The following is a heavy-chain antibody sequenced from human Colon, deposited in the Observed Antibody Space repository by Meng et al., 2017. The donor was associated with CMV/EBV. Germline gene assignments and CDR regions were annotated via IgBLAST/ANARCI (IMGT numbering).Heavy chain of an antibody. V-gene: IGHV1-18*01. J-gene: IGHJ4*02. Sequence: QVQLLHSGAEVKKPGASVKVSCKTSGYTFTNFGISWVRQAPGQGLEWMAYISPYNGDTNYAQRFQGRVALTTDTSTSTVYMELGSLTSDDTAMYYCARELARGGYWGQGTLVTVSS. CDR1: GYTFTNFG. CDR2: ISPYNGDT. CDR3: ARELARGGY.